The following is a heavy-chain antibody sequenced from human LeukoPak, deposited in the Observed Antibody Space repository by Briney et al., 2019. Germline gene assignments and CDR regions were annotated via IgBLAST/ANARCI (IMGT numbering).Heavy chain of an antibody. Sequence: GGSLRLYCAASGCTFSSYNMNWVRQTPGRGLEWVSSITSGSSHIYYADSVKGRFTISRDNAKNSLYLQMNSLRAEDTAVYYCATISEPTRAFDIWGQGTMVTVSS. D-gene: IGHD3-9*01. J-gene: IGHJ3*02. CDR2: ITSGSSHI. V-gene: IGHV3-21*04. CDR1: GCTFSSYN. CDR3: ATISEPTRAFDI.